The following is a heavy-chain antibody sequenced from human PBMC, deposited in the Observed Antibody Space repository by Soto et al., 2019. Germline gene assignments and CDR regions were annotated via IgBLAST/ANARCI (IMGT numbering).Heavy chain of an antibody. CDR2: IQSGGTT. CDR1: GFTVSSKY. J-gene: IGHJ6*04. CDR3: ARDDVLCDGGRCYGIPLDV. D-gene: IGHD2-15*01. V-gene: IGHV3-66*01. Sequence: VQLVETGGGLVQPGGSLRLSCAASGFTVSSKYMTWVRQAPGKRLEWVSLIQSGGTTYYADSVKGRFTISRDTSENTLHLQMDSLRVEDTAVYYCARDDVLCDGGRCYGIPLDVWSKGTTVPVSS.